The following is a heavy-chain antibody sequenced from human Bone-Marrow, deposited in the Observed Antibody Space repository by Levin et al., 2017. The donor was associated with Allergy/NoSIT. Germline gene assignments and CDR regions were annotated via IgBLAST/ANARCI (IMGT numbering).Heavy chain of an antibody. J-gene: IGHJ4*02. D-gene: IGHD3-10*01. CDR1: GFTFDDYA. V-gene: IGHV3-43D*04. CDR3: AKDKGGSGTLRIDF. CDR2: ISWRGDNT. Sequence: SCAASGFTFDDYAMHWVRQAPGKGLEWVSLISWRGDNTYYGDSVKGRFTVSSDNNKNSLYLQMKSLRPEDSALYYCAKDKGGSGTLRIDFWGQGTLVTVSS.